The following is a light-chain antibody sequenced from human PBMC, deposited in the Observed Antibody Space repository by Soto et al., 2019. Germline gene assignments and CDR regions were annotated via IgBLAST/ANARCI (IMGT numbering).Light chain of an antibody. Sequence: EFVLTQSPGTLSLSPGERATLSCRASQTVRNNYLAWYQQKPGQAPRLLIYDASSRATGIPDRFSGGGSGTDFTLTISRLEPEDFAVYYCQQFSSSITFGQGTRLEI. V-gene: IGKV3-20*01. J-gene: IGKJ5*01. CDR2: DAS. CDR3: QQFSSSIT. CDR1: QTVRNNY.